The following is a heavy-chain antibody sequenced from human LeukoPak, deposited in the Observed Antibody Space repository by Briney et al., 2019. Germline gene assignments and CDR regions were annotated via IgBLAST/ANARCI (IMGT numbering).Heavy chain of an antibody. D-gene: IGHD4-17*01. J-gene: IGHJ5*02. Sequence: GRSLRLSCTASGFTFGDYAMSWVRQAPGKGLEWVGFIRSKAYGGTTEYAASVKGRFTISRDDSKSIAYLQMNSLKTEDTAVYYCTRVRAKWDGDYPLGFWFDPWGQGTLVTVSS. CDR1: GFTFGDYA. V-gene: IGHV3-49*04. CDR3: TRVRAKWDGDYPLGFWFDP. CDR2: IRSKAYGGTT.